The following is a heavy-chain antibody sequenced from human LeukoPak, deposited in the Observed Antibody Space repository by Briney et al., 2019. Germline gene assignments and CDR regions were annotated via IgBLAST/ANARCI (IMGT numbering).Heavy chain of an antibody. CDR1: GFIFSTYS. CDR2: ISSSSSTI. CDR3: ARQSRPGYFDY. V-gene: IGHV3-48*01. J-gene: IGHJ4*02. Sequence: PGGSLRLSCEASGFIFSTYSMNWVRQAPGKGLEWVSYISSSSSTIYYADSVKGRFTISRDNAKNSLSLQMNSLRAEGTAVFYCARQSRPGYFDYWGQGTLVTVSS.